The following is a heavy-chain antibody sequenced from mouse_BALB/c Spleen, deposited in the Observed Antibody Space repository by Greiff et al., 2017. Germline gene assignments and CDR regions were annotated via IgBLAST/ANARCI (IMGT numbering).Heavy chain of an antibody. CDR2: ISSGGSYT. CDR3: ARQGGTFDY. CDR1: GFTFSSYG. Sequence: EVKLMESGGDLVKPGGSLKLSCAASGFTFSSYGMSWVRQTPDKRMEWVATISSGGSYTYYPDSVKGRFTISRDNAKNTLYLQMSSLKSEDTAKYYCARQGGTFDYWGQGTTLTVSS. J-gene: IGHJ2*01. D-gene: IGHD2-14*01. V-gene: IGHV5-6*01.